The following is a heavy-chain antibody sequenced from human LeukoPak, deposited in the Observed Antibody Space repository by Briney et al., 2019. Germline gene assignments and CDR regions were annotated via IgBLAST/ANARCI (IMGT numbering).Heavy chain of an antibody. CDR1: SGSFSGYY. V-gene: IGHV4-34*01. D-gene: IGHD2-15*01. CDR2: INDSGSV. J-gene: IGHJ4*02. Sequence: SETLSLTCAVYSGSFSGYYWSWTRQPPGKGLEWIGEINDSGSVNCNPSLKNRVTLSVDTSKNQFSLRLSSVAAADTAVYYCARRLVDSGASQVSDDWGQGTLVTVSS. CDR3: ARRLVDSGASQVSDD.